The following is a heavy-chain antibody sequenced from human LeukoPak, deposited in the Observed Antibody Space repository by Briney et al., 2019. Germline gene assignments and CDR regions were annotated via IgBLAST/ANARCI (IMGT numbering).Heavy chain of an antibody. V-gene: IGHV5-51*01. CDR3: ARRAEYDFWSGYSDY. CDR2: IYPGDSDT. J-gene: IGHJ4*02. CDR1: YW. Sequence: YWSWIRQPPGKGLEWMGIIYPGDSDTRYSPSFQGQVTISADKSISTAYLQWSSLKASDTAMYYCARRAEYDFWSGYSDYWGQGTLVTVSS. D-gene: IGHD3-3*01.